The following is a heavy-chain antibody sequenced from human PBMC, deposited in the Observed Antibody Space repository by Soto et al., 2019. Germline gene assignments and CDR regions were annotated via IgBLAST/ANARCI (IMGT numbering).Heavy chain of an antibody. Sequence: PGGSLRLSCAASGFTFSSYAMHWVRQAPGKGLEWVAVISYGGSNKYYADSVKGRFTISRDNSKNTLYLQMNSLRAEDTAVYYCAREVGTMVRGVTYYYYGMDVWGQGTTVTVSS. V-gene: IGHV3-30-3*01. D-gene: IGHD3-10*01. J-gene: IGHJ6*02. CDR3: AREVGTMVRGVTYYYYGMDV. CDR1: GFTFSSYA. CDR2: ISYGGSNK.